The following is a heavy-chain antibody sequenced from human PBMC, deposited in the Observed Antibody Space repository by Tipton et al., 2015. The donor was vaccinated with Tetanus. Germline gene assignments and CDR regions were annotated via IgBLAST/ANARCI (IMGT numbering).Heavy chain of an antibody. D-gene: IGHD6-19*01. CDR2: INPDGRRT. J-gene: IGHJ4*02. CDR3: VRDGGSSGWLAY. V-gene: IGHV3-74*01. Sequence: GSLRLSCAASGFTSESHYMHWVRQTPGKGLVWISRINPDGRRTNYADSVKGRFSISRDNAKNTLYLQMNSLRVEDTAVYYCVRDGGSSGWLAYWGQGTLVTVSS. CDR1: GFTSESHY.